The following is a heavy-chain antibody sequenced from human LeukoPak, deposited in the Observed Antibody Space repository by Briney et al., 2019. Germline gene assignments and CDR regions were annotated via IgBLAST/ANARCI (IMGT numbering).Heavy chain of an antibody. CDR1: GGSISSYY. CDR2: VYYSGST. V-gene: IGHV4-59*01. Sequence: PSETLSLTCPVSGGSISSYYWSWIRQPPGKGLEWIGYVYYSGSTNYNPSLKSRVTISVDTSKNTFSLKLSSVTAADTAVYYCARESPTYYYDTSGPGFDYWGQGTLVTVSS. D-gene: IGHD3-22*01. J-gene: IGHJ4*02. CDR3: ARESPTYYYDTSGPGFDY.